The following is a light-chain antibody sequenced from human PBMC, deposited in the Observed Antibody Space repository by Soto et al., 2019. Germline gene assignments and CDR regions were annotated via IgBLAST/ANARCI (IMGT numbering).Light chain of an antibody. Sequence: DIQMTQSPSSLSASVGDRVTITCRASQGISNSLAWYQQKPGKVPELLISAASTLRSGVPSRFSGSGSGTDFTLTISSLQPEDVATYYCQKYSSAPYTFGQGNKLQIK. J-gene: IGKJ2*01. CDR2: AAS. CDR1: QGISNS. V-gene: IGKV1-27*01. CDR3: QKYSSAPYT.